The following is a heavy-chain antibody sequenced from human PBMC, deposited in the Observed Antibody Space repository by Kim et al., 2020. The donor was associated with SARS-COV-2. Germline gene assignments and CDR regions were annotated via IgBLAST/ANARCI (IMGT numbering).Heavy chain of an antibody. Sequence: GGSLRLSCAASGFTFSSYGMHWVRQAPGKGLEWVSGIGTDGGSYYYVDSVKGRFTISRDNAKNTLYLQMNSLRGEDTAVYYCAKGCCDDYWLHCYG. CDR1: GFTFSSYG. J-gene: IGHJ6*01. CDR3: AKGCCDDYWLHCYG. CDR2: IGTDGGSY. V-gene: IGHV3-74*01. D-gene: IGHD3-3*01.